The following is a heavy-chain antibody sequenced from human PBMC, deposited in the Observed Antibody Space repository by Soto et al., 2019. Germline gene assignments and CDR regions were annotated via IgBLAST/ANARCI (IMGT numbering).Heavy chain of an antibody. CDR2: ISYDGSNR. J-gene: IGHJ6*02. Sequence: QVHLVESGGGVVQPGGSLRLSCAASGDSGFSFSSYGIHWVRQAPDKGLEWVSVISYDGSNRHFADSVKGRFAVSRDDAMHTVYLQMNALRPEDTAVYYCAKDRMVRSYYYGMDVWGQGTTVTVSS. V-gene: IGHV3-30*18. CDR3: AKDRMVRSYYYGMDV. CDR1: GDSGFSFSSYG. D-gene: IGHD5-18*01.